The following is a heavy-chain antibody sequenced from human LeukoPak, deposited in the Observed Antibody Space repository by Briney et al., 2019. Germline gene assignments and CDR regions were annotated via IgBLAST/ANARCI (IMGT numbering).Heavy chain of an antibody. D-gene: IGHD3-22*01. J-gene: IGHJ4*02. Sequence: GGSLRLSCAASGFTFSHSAMSWVRQAPGKGLEWVSNISGGDISTYYADSVKGRFTISRDNSKNTLYLQMNSLRADDTAVYYCAKPSSDLDSSGYYPNYFDYWGQGTLVTVSS. CDR2: ISGGDIST. CDR3: AKPSSDLDSSGYYPNYFDY. CDR1: GFTFSHSA. V-gene: IGHV3-23*01.